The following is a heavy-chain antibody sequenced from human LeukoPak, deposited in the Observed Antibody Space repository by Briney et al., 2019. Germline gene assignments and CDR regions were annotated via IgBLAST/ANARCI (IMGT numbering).Heavy chain of an antibody. V-gene: IGHV3-30-3*01. D-gene: IGHD3-16*01. CDR1: GFTFSSYA. CDR2: ISYDGSNK. J-gene: IGHJ3*02. CDR3: ASIMITFGGVTPALDAFDI. Sequence: GRSLRLSCAASGFTFSSYAMHWVRQAPGKGLEWVAVISYDGSNKYYADSVKGRFTISRDNSKNTLYPQMNSLRAEDTAVYYCASIMITFGGVTPALDAFDIWGQGTMVTVSS.